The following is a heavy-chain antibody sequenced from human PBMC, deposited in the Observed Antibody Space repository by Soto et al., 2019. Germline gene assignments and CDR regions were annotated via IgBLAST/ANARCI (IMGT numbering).Heavy chain of an antibody. CDR2: INHSGST. Sequence: QVQLQQWGAGLLKPSETLSLTCAVYGGSFSGYYWSWIRQPPGKGLGWIGEINHSGSTNYNPSIKSRVTIAVDTTTNQFSLKLSSVTGADTAVYYCARVTGRYYYGMDVWGQGTTVTVSS. CDR1: GGSFSGYY. V-gene: IGHV4-34*01. J-gene: IGHJ6*02. CDR3: ARVTGRYYYGMDV.